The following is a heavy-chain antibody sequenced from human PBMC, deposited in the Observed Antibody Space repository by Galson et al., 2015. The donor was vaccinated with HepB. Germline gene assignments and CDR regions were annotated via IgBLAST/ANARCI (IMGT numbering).Heavy chain of an antibody. Sequence: TLSLTCTVSGGSISSGSYYWSWIRQPAGKGLEWIGRIYTSGSTSYNPSLKSRVTISVDTSKNQFSLKLSSGTAADTAVYYCARVGPNSGDTAMVRGEYSSSWYYLDYWGQGTLVTVSS. CDR1: GGSISSGSYY. CDR2: IYTSGST. V-gene: IGHV4-61*02. CDR3: ARVGPNSGDTAMVRGEYSSSWYYLDY. J-gene: IGHJ4*02. D-gene: IGHD6-13*01.